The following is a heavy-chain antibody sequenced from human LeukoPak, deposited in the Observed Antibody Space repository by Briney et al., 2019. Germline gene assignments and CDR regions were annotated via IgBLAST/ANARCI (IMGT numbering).Heavy chain of an antibody. D-gene: IGHD2-2*01. J-gene: IGHJ1*01. CDR3: ARVLDEYCSSTSCYEH. Sequence: SQTLSLTCTVSGGSISSGGYYWSWIRQHPGKGLEWIGYIYYSGSTYYNPSLKSRVTISVDTSKNQFSLELSSVTAADTAVYYCARVLDEYCSSTSCYEHWGQGTLVTVS. CDR2: IYYSGST. CDR1: GGSISSGGYY. V-gene: IGHV4-31*03.